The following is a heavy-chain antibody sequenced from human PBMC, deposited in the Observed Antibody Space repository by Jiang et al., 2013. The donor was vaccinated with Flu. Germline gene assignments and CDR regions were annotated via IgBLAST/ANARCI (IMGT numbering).Heavy chain of an antibody. V-gene: IGHV4-59*11. CDR1: GGSISSHY. CDR3: ARVLTRDYDFWSGYYTHWFDP. D-gene: IGHD3-3*01. J-gene: IGHJ5*02. Sequence: SGSGLVKPSETLSLTCTVSGGSISSHYWSWIRQPPGKGLEWIGYIYYSGSTNYNPSLKSRVTISVDTSKNQFSLKLSSVTAADTAVYYCARVLTRDYDFWSGYYTHWFDPWGQGTLVTVSS. CDR2: IYYSGST.